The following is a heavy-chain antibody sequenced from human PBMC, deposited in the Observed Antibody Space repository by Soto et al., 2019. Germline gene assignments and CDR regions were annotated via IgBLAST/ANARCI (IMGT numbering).Heavy chain of an antibody. Sequence: GGSLRLSCAASGFTFSSYGMHWVRQAPGKRLERVAVIWYDGSNKYYADYVKGRFTISRDNSKNTLYLQMNSLRAEDTAVYYCARDRTAGYYWNYVYYYYGMDVWGQGTTVTVSS. CDR1: GFTFSSYG. V-gene: IGHV3-33*01. CDR3: ARDRTAGYYWNYVYYYYGMDV. J-gene: IGHJ6*02. CDR2: IWYDGSNK. D-gene: IGHD1-1*01.